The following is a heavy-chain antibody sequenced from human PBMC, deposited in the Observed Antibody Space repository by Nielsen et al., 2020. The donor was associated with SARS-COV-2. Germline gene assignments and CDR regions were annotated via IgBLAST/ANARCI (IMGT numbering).Heavy chain of an antibody. CDR2: IHYSGRA. J-gene: IGHJ4*02. CDR3: AIILPTRSH. D-gene: IGHD3-16*02. V-gene: IGHV4-61*03. Sequence: WVRQTPGKGLEWIGNIHYSGRASYNPSLKSRVSISVDTSKNHFSLKLTSVTTADTAVYYCAIILPTRSHWGQGTLVTVSS.